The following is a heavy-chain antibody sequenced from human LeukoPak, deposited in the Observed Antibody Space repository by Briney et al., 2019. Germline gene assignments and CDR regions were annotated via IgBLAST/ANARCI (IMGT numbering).Heavy chain of an antibody. CDR2: IDSSNSYT. CDR1: GFTFSDYY. J-gene: IGHJ4*02. V-gene: IGHV3-11*05. CDR3: ARVLGVYGSASYYFDY. D-gene: IGHD3-10*01. Sequence: GGSLRLSCAASGFTFSDYYMSWIRQAPGKGLEWVSHIDSSNSYTNYADSVRGRFTISRDNAKNSLSLQMNSLRAEDTAVYYCARVLGVYGSASYYFDYWGQGTLLTVSS.